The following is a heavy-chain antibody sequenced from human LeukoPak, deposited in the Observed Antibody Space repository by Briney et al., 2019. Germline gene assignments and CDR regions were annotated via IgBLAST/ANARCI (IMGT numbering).Heavy chain of an antibody. Sequence: GGSLRLSCAAPGFTFNNYGMNWVRQAPGKGLQWVSAISGSGDSTYYADSVKGRFTISRDNSKNTLYLQMNSLRAEDTAIYYCAKDSGNSGYDGYFDYWGQGTLVTVSS. CDR3: AKDSGNSGYDGYFDY. CDR1: GFTFNNYG. D-gene: IGHD5-12*01. V-gene: IGHV3-23*01. J-gene: IGHJ4*02. CDR2: ISGSGDST.